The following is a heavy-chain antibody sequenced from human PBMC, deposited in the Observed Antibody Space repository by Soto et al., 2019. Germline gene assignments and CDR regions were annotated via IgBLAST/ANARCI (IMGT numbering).Heavy chain of an antibody. CDR2: IIPILGIA. Sequence: QVQLVQSGAEVKKPGSSVKVSCKASGGTFSSYTISWVRQAPGQGLEWMGRIIPILGIANYAQKFQGRVTITAHKYTSTAYMELSSLRSEDTAVYYCASMGYCSSTRCYGLPYYYYYGMDVWGEGTTVTVSS. V-gene: IGHV1-69*02. J-gene: IGHJ6*04. D-gene: IGHD2-2*01. CDR1: GGTFSSYT. CDR3: ASMGYCSSTRCYGLPYYYYYGMDV.